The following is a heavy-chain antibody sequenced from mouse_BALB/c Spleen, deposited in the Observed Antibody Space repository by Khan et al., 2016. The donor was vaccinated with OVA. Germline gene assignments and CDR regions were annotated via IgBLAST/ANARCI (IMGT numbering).Heavy chain of an antibody. CDR1: GYSFTSYY. CDR3: TRHGYGDWFTY. D-gene: IGHD2-2*01. V-gene: IGHV1S135*01. J-gene: IGHJ3*01. CDR2: IDPFSGGT. Sequence: IQLVQSGPELMKPGASVKISCKASGYSFTSYYIHWVMQSHGKSLEWIGYIDPFSGGTTYNQKFKGKATLTVDKSSSTAYLHLSNLTSEDSAVYYCTRHGYGDWFTYWGQGTLVTVSA.